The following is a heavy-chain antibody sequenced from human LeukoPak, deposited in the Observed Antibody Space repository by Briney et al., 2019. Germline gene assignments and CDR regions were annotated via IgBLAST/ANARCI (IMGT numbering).Heavy chain of an antibody. Sequence: ASVKVSCKASGYTFTGYYMHWVRQAPGQGLEWMGWINPNSGGTNYAQKFQGRVTMTRDTSISTAYMELSSLRAEDTATYYCAKDMNTYHYDSSGYYDDYWGQGTLVTVSS. CDR3: AKDMNTYHYDSSGYYDDY. CDR2: INPNSGGT. D-gene: IGHD3-22*01. CDR1: GYTFTGYY. J-gene: IGHJ4*02. V-gene: IGHV1-2*02.